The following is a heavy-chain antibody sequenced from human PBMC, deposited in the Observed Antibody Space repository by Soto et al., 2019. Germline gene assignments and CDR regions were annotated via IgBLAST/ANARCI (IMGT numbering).Heavy chain of an antibody. CDR2: ISYDGSDK. CDR1: GFPFTSYG. J-gene: IGHJ4*02. CDR3: VGGQYYFGY. V-gene: IGHV3-30*03. Sequence: QVQLVESGGGVVQPGRSLRLSCAASGFPFTSYGMHWVREGPDKGLEWVAIISYDGSDKYYADSVQGRFTISRDNSKNTLYLQMNSLRPEDTALYYCVGGQYYFGYRGQGTLVIVSS. D-gene: IGHD3-10*01.